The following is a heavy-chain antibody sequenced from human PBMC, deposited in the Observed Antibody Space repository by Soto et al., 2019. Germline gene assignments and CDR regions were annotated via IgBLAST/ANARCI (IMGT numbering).Heavy chain of an antibody. V-gene: IGHV4-31*03. D-gene: IGHD6-25*01. CDR2: IYYSGNT. Sequence: SETLSLTCIVSGGSISSNDFYWSWIRQHPGKGLEWIGYIYYSGNTYYNPSLKSRVTILVDTSKNQFSLKVSSVTAADTAVYYCARLSGRWKSWLDPWGKGHMVTVSS. CDR3: ARLSGRWKSWLDP. J-gene: IGHJ5*02. CDR1: GGSISSNDFY.